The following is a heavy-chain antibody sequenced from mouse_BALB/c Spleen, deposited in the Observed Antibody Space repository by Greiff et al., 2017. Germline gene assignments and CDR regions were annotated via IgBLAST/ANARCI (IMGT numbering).Heavy chain of an antibody. CDR2: ISSGGSYT. V-gene: IGHV5-9-4*01. CDR1: GFTFSSFG. Sequence: EVKLMESGGGLVQPGGSRKLSCAASGFTFSSFGMHWVRQAPEKGLEWVAYISSGGSYTYYPDTVTGRFTISRDNAKNTLYLEMSSLRSEDTAMYYCARYDYDRTYYAMDYWGQGTSVTVSS. CDR3: ARYDYDRTYYAMDY. J-gene: IGHJ4*01. D-gene: IGHD2-4*01.